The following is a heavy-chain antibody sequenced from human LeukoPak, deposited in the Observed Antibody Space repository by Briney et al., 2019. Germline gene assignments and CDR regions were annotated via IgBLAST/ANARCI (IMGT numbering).Heavy chain of an antibody. CDR1: GASVGATNYY. CDR3: ARGRRELKHGPDY. V-gene: IGHV4-31*03. CDR2: IYYDAGA. J-gene: IGHJ4*02. Sequence: NPSETLSLTCTVSGASVGATNYYWSWLRQHPGKGPEWIAYIYYDAGAYYNPSLESRVTISLDSSANQFSLGLSSVTAADTAVYYCARGRRELKHGPDYWGQGTVVTVSS. D-gene: IGHD3-10*01.